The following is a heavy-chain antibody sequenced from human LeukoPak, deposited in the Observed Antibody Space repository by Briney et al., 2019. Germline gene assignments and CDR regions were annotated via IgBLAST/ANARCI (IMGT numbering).Heavy chain of an antibody. CDR2: ISGSGGST. J-gene: IGHJ4*02. D-gene: IGHD3-16*01. CDR1: GFSIAIGYY. Sequence: PSETLSLTCTVSGFSIAIGYYWGWIRQPPGKGVEWVSAISGSGGSTYYADSVKGRFTISRANSRDTLYLQMNSLRAEEPAVYCCAKGYYDYVWGSYYFDYWGQGTLVTVSS. V-gene: IGHV3-23*01. CDR3: AKGYYDYVWGSYYFDY.